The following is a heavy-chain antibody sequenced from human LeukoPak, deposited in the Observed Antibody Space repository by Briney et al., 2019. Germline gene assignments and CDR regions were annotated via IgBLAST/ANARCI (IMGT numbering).Heavy chain of an antibody. Sequence: SETLSLTCTVSGGSISSSSYYWGWIRQPPGKGLEWIGSIYYSGSTYYNPSLKSRVTISVDTSKNQFSLKLSSVTAADTAVYYCARQMSSGWYGDAFDIWGQGTMVTVSS. CDR1: GGSISSSSYY. CDR2: IYYSGST. D-gene: IGHD6-19*01. V-gene: IGHV4-39*01. J-gene: IGHJ3*02. CDR3: ARQMSSGWYGDAFDI.